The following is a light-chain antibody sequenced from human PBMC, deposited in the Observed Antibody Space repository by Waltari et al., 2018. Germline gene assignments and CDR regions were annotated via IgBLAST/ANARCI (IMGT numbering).Light chain of an antibody. CDR1: SSDVGVYNY. V-gene: IGLV2-14*01. CDR3: NSYAGSSSWV. Sequence: QSALTQPASVSGSPGQSITISCPGTSSDVGVYNYVSWYHQHPGKAPKLMIYDVSARPSGVSNRFSGSKSGHTASLTISGLQAEDEADYYCNSYAGSSSWVFGGGTKLTVL. CDR2: DVS. J-gene: IGLJ3*02.